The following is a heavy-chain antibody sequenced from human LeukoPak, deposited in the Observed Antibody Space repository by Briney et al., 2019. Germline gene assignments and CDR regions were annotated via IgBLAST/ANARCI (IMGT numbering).Heavy chain of an antibody. CDR2: INSDGSST. CDR1: ALTFSSYW. Sequence: GGSLRLSCGASALTFSSYWMHSVRQAPRKGLLWVSRINSDGSSTSYADSVKGRFTISRDNAKNTLYLQMNSLRAEDTAVYYCARGYSSGWYFDYWGQGTLVTVSS. V-gene: IGHV3-74*01. D-gene: IGHD6-19*01. CDR3: ARGYSSGWYFDY. J-gene: IGHJ4*02.